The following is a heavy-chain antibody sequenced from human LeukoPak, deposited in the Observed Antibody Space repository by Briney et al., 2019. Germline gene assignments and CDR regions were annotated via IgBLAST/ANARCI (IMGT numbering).Heavy chain of an antibody. CDR2: IYTSGST. Sequence: SETLSLTCTVSGGSISSYYWSWIRQPAGKGLEWIGRIYTSGSTNYNPSLKSRVTMSVDTSKNQFSLKLSSATAADTAVYYCARGGAAWELGYFDYWGQGTLVTVSS. V-gene: IGHV4-4*07. CDR3: ARGGAAWELGYFDY. D-gene: IGHD1-26*01. J-gene: IGHJ4*02. CDR1: GGSISSYY.